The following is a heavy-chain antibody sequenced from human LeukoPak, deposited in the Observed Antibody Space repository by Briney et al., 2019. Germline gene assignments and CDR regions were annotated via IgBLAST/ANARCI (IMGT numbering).Heavy chain of an antibody. CDR3: TLGYCSDTNCLDY. D-gene: IGHD2-2*01. Sequence: SETLSLTCAVSGGSFSGYYWSWIRQPPGKGLEWIGEVNHSGTTKYNPSLKSQVIISVDASKNQFSLRLSSVTAADTAMYYCTLGYCSDTNCLDYWGQGSLVTVSS. J-gene: IGHJ4*02. CDR2: VNHSGTT. V-gene: IGHV4-34*01. CDR1: GGSFSGYY.